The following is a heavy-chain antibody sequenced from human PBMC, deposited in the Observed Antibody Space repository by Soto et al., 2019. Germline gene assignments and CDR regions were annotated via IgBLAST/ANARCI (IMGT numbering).Heavy chain of an antibody. J-gene: IGHJ4*02. CDR1: GFTLSDHG. CDR2: SRDKPQGYST. Sequence: GGSLRLSLAGSGFTLSDHGIDWVRQAPGKGLEWVGRSRDKPQGYSTAYAASVKGRFTTSRDESKNSAYLQMNSLKTEDTAVYYCVRATYFSDSSGYTRCLDYWGQGTLVTVSS. V-gene: IGHV3-72*01. D-gene: IGHD3-22*01. CDR3: VRATYFSDSSGYTRCLDY.